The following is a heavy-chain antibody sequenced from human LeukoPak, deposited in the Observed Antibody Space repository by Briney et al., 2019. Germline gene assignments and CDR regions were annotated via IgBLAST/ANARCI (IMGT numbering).Heavy chain of an antibody. CDR3: AKDENYDFWSGLDY. Sequence: PGGSLRLSCAASGFTFSSYAMSWVRQAPGKGLEWVSAISGSGGSTYYADSVKGRFTISRDNSENTLYLQMNSLRAEDTAVYYCAKDENYDFWSGLDYWGQGTLVTVSS. D-gene: IGHD3-3*01. CDR1: GFTFSSYA. J-gene: IGHJ4*02. CDR2: ISGSGGST. V-gene: IGHV3-23*01.